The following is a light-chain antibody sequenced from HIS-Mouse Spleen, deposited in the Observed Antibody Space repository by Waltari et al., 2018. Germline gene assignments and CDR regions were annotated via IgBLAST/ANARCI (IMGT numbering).Light chain of an antibody. J-gene: IGLJ2*01. Sequence: QSALTQPRSVSGSPGQSVTISCTGTSSAVGGYNYVSWYQQPPGKAPKLMIYDASKRPSGVPDRFSGSKSGNTASLTISGLQAEDEADYYCCSYAGSYTLVFGGGTKLTVL. CDR1: SSAVGGYNY. CDR3: CSYAGSYTLV. V-gene: IGLV2-11*01. CDR2: DAS.